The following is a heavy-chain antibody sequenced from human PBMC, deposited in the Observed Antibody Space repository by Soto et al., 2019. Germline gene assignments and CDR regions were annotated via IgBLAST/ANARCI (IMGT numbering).Heavy chain of an antibody. Sequence: ASVKVSCKASGYTFTSHDINWVRQATGQGLEWMGWMNPDSGNTGYTQKFQGRVIMNRDTSTTTAYMELSHLGSEDSAVYYCARATKITLFGVVSYIMDVWGTGTTVTVSS. D-gene: IGHD3-3*01. CDR3: ARATKITLFGVVSYIMDV. V-gene: IGHV1-8*01. CDR1: GYTFTSHD. CDR2: MNPDSGNT. J-gene: IGHJ6*03.